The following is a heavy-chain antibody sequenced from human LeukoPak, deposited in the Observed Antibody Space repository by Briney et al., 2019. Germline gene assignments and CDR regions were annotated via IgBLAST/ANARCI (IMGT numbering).Heavy chain of an antibody. V-gene: IGHV4-39*07. CDR3: ARVRGEMAYFDS. D-gene: IGHD5-24*01. Sequence: SETLSLTCSVSGGSIRSSGSYWGCIRQPPGKGLEWIGSIYYSGSTYYNPSLKSRVTLSVDTSKNQFSLKLSSVTAADTAVYYCARVRGEMAYFDSCGQGTLVTVSS. CDR1: GGSIRSSGSY. CDR2: IYYSGST. J-gene: IGHJ4*02.